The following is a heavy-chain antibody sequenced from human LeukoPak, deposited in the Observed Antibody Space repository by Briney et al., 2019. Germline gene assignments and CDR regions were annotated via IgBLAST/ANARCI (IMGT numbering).Heavy chain of an antibody. CDR2: IYSGGST. D-gene: IGHD1-1*01. V-gene: IGHV3-53*01. CDR3: ASNLRGVLSY. Sequence: PGGSLRLSCAASGFTFSSFAMAWVRQAPGKGLEWVSVIYSGGSTYYADSVKGRFTISRDNSKNTLYLQMNSLRAEDTAVYYCASNLRGVLSYWGQGTLVTVSS. J-gene: IGHJ4*02. CDR1: GFTFSSFA.